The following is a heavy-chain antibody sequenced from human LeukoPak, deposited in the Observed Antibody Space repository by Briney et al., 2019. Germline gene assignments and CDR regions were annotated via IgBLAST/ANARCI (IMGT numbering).Heavy chain of an antibody. J-gene: IGHJ5*02. Sequence: GRSLRLSCAASGFTFSSYGMHWVRQAPGKWLEWVASIRYDGIKAYYTDSVEGRFSISRDNSKNTLYLQMNSLRAEDTAIYYCAKALRTTDYFDPWGQGTLVTVSS. CDR2: IRYDGIKA. CDR1: GFTFSSYG. CDR3: AKALRTTDYFDP. V-gene: IGHV3-30*02. D-gene: IGHD1-14*01.